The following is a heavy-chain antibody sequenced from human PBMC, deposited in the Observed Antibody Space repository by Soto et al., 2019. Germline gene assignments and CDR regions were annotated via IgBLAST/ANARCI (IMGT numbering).Heavy chain of an antibody. CDR2: INPHGGST. CDR3: ARSSGGNFGIIIEGSNWFDP. V-gene: IGHV1-46*01. J-gene: IGHJ5*02. D-gene: IGHD3-3*01. Sequence: QVQLVQSGAEVKKPGASVKVSCKAPGDTFTSYYLNWVRQAPGQGLEWMGVINPHGGSTKYAQKVQGRLTMTRDTSRSTVYMELGSLRSDETAIYYCARSSGGNFGIIIEGSNWFDPWGQGTLVTVSS. CDR1: GDTFTSYY.